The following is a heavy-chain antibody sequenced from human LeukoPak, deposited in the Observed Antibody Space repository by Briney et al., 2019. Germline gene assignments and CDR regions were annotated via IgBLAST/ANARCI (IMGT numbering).Heavy chain of an antibody. Sequence: GASVKVSCKASGYTFTSYGISWVRQAPGQGLEWMGWISAYNGNTNYAQKLQGRVTMTTDTSTSTAYMELRSLRSDDTAVYYCARVATYDSSGYYYFPFDYWGQGTLVTVSS. CDR1: GYTFTSYG. CDR3: ARVATYDSSGYYYFPFDY. D-gene: IGHD3-22*01. J-gene: IGHJ4*02. V-gene: IGHV1-18*01. CDR2: ISAYNGNT.